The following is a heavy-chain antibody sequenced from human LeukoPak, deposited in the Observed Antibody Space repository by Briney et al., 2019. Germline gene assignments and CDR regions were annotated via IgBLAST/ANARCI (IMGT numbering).Heavy chain of an antibody. J-gene: IGHJ4*02. CDR3: ASSEQLDNFDY. CDR2: ISSSSSYI. Sequence: GGSLRLSCAASGFTFSSYGMHWVRQAPGKGLEWVSSISSSSSYIYYADSVKGRFTISRDNAKNSLYLQMNSLRAEDTAVYYCASSEQLDNFDYWGQGTLVTVSS. CDR1: GFTFSSYG. D-gene: IGHD6-6*01. V-gene: IGHV3-21*01.